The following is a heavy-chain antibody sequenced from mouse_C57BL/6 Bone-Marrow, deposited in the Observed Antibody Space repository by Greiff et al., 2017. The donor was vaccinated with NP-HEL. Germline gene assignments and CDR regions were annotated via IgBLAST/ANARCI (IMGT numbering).Heavy chain of an antibody. D-gene: IGHD2-4*01. J-gene: IGHJ2*01. CDR1: GYAFSSSW. CDR2: IYPGDGDT. Sequence: QVQLKESGPELVKPGASVKISCKASGYAFSSSWMNWVKQRPGKGLEWIGRIYPGDGDTNYNGKFKGKATLTADKSSSTAYMQLSSLTSEDSAVYFCARLYDYEGNFDYWGQGTTLTVSS. CDR3: ARLYDYEGNFDY. V-gene: IGHV1-82*01.